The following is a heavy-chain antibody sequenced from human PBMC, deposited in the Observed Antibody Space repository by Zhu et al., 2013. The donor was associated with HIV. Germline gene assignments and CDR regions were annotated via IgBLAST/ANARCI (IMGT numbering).Heavy chain of an antibody. V-gene: IGHV1-69*01. CDR1: GGTFSSYA. CDR3: ARDREMATINWFDP. J-gene: IGHJ5*02. CDR2: IIPMFGTA. D-gene: IGHD5-12*01. Sequence: QVQLVQSGAEVKKPGSSVKVSCKASGGTFSSYAISWVRQAPGQGLERMGGIIPMFGTANYAQKFQGRVTIIADESTSTAYMELSSLRSEDTAVYYCARDREMATINWFDPWGQGTLVTVSS.